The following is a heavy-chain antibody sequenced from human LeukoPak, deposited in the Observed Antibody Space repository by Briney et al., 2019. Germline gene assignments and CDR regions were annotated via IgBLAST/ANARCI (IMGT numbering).Heavy chain of an antibody. CDR3: ARVSGIVGAPFDY. J-gene: IGHJ4*02. D-gene: IGHD1-26*01. CDR1: GFTFSSYS. CDR2: ISSSSSYI. Sequence: GGSLRLSCAASGFTFSSYSMNWVRQAPGKGLEWVSSISSSSSYIYYADSVKGRFTISRDNAKNSLYLQMNSLRAEDTAVYYCARVSGIVGAPFDYWGQGTLVTVSS. V-gene: IGHV3-21*01.